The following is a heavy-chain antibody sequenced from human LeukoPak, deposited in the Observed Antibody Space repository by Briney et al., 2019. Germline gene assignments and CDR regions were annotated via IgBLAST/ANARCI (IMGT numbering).Heavy chain of an antibody. CDR1: GGSISTYY. CDR3: VGHGDLTMFRGVIDY. CDR2: IYYSGRA. J-gene: IGHJ4*02. Sequence: SETLSLTCTVSGGSISTYYWSWLRQPPGKGLEWFGYIYYSGRANYNPSLKSRVTMSVDTSNNQFSLNLRSVTAADTAVYYCVGHGDLTMFRGVIDYWGQGTQVTVSS. D-gene: IGHD3-10*01. V-gene: IGHV4-59*08.